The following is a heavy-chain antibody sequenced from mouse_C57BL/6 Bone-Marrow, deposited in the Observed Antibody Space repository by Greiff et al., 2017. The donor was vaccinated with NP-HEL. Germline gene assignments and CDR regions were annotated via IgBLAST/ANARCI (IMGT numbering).Heavy chain of an antibody. CDR3: AREGPYYSNYEYYFDY. D-gene: IGHD2-5*01. Sequence: QVQLKQSGAELMKPGASVKLSCKATGYTFTGYWIEWVKQRPGHGLEWIGEILPGSGSTNYNEKFKGKATFTADTSSNTAYMQLSSLTTEDSAIYYCAREGPYYSNYEYYFDYWGQGTTLTVSS. CDR2: ILPGSGST. J-gene: IGHJ2*01. V-gene: IGHV1-9*01. CDR1: GYTFTGYW.